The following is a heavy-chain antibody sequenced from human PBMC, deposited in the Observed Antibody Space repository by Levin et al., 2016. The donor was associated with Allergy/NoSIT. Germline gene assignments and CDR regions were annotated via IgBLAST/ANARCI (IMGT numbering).Heavy chain of an antibody. CDR3: ARDGLHWRIQLWSLELFDY. J-gene: IGHJ4*02. CDR2: ISAYNGNT. D-gene: IGHD5-18*01. V-gene: IGHV1-18*01. Sequence: WVRQAPGQGLEWMGWISAYNGNTNYAQKLQGRVTMTTDTSTSTAYMELRSLRSDDTAVYYCARDGLHWRIQLWSLELFDYWGQGTLVTVSS.